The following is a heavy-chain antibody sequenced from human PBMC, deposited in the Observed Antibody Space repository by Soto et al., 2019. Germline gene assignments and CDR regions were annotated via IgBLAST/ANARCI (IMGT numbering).Heavy chain of an antibody. CDR1: GYSFTSYW. D-gene: IGHD6-19*01. J-gene: IGHJ6*02. Sequence: GESLKISCKGSGYSFTSYWIGWVRQMPGKGLEWMGIIYPGDSDTRYSPSFQGQVTISADKSISTAYLQWSSLKASDTAVYYCARVIREAVAGPDMDVWGQGTTVTVSS. V-gene: IGHV5-51*01. CDR3: ARVIREAVAGPDMDV. CDR2: IYPGDSDT.